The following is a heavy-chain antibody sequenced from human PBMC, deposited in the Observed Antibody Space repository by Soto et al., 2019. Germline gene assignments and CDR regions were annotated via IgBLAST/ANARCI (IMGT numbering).Heavy chain of an antibody. V-gene: IGHV3-53*01. J-gene: IGHJ4*02. Sequence: EVQLVESGGGLIQPGGSLRLSCAASGFTVSGNYMSWVRQAPGKGLEWVSSIYGGGSTYYADSVKGRFTISRDSSKNTLYLQMNSLRAEDTAVYYCAKIATYSASYQYFDYWGQGTPVTVSS. CDR1: GFTVSGNY. CDR2: IYGGGST. CDR3: AKIATYSASYQYFDY. D-gene: IGHD1-26*01.